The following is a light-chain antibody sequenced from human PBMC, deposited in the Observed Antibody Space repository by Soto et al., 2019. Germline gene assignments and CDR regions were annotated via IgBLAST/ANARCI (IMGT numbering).Light chain of an antibody. J-gene: IGKJ5*01. Sequence: EIVMTQSPATLSVSPVEGVKLSFMSSQTVPSRIAWYQQKPGQAPSLLIYGASTRATGVPDRFSGTGSGTEFTLTISSLKSEDYAVYYCQQYKSWPPINCGQGTRLEIK. CDR2: GAS. CDR1: QTVPSR. V-gene: IGKV3-15*01. CDR3: QQYKSWPPIN.